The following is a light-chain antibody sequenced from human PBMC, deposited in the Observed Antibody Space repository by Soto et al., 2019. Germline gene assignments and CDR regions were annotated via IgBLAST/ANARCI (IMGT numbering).Light chain of an antibody. CDR1: QSISSW. V-gene: IGKV1-5*01. CDR2: DAS. J-gene: IGKJ1*01. Sequence: DIQMTQSPSSLSASVGDRVTITCLASQSISSWLAWYLQKPGKAPKLLIFDASTLESGVPSRFNGSGSGTEFSLTISSLQPDDFATYYCQQYNSYPWTFGQGTKVDIK. CDR3: QQYNSYPWT.